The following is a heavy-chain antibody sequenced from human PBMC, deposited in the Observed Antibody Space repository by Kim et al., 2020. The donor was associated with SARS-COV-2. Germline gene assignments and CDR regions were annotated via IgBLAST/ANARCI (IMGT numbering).Heavy chain of an antibody. CDR1: GFNFDDYA. J-gene: IGHJ6*02. CDR2: ISSRSTNI. Sequence: GGSLRLSCTASGFNFDDYAFHWVRQVPGKGLEWVSGISSRSTNILYADSVKGRFTVSRDNAKNSLSLQMNSLRPEDTALYYCAKDILSDIVADYYGMAVWGQGTTVIVSS. D-gene: IGHD2-15*01. CDR3: AKDILSDIVADYYGMAV. V-gene: IGHV3-9*01.